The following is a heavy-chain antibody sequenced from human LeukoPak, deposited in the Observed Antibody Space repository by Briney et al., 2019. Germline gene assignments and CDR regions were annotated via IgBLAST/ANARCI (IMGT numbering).Heavy chain of an antibody. Sequence: GESLRISCKGSGYSFPIYWISWVRQMPGKGLEWMGIIYPGDSDTRYSPSFQGQVTISADKSISTAYLQWSSLKASDTAMYYCARLSNCSGGSCENWFDPWGQGTLVTVSS. V-gene: IGHV5-51*01. CDR1: GYSFPIYW. D-gene: IGHD2-15*01. CDR3: ARLSNCSGGSCENWFDP. J-gene: IGHJ5*02. CDR2: IYPGDSDT.